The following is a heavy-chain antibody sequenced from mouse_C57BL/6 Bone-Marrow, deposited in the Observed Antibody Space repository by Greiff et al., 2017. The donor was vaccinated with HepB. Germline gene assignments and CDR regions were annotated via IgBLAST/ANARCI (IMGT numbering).Heavy chain of an antibody. CDR3: ARDDYYFDY. D-gene: IGHD2-4*01. V-gene: IGHV3-6*01. Sequence: EVQLVESGPGLVKPSQSLSLTCSVTGYSITSGYYWNWIRQFPGNKLEWMGYISYDGSNNYNPSLKNRISITRDTSKNQFCLKLNSVTTEDTATYYCARDDYYFDYWGQGTTLTVSS. CDR1: GYSITSGYY. CDR2: ISYDGSN. J-gene: IGHJ2*01.